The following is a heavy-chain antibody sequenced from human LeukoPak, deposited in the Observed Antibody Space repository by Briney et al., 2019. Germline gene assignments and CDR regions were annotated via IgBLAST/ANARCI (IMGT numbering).Heavy chain of an antibody. Sequence: GGSQRLPRAASGFTFSSYGMHWVRQAPGKGLEGVAVIWYDGSNKYYADSVKGRFTISRDNSKNTLYLQMNSLRAEDTAVYYCARKGRSGYWGDYWGQGTLVTVSS. CDR1: GFTFSSYG. CDR3: ARKGRSGYWGDY. V-gene: IGHV3-33*08. J-gene: IGHJ4*02. D-gene: IGHD3-22*01. CDR2: IWYDGSNK.